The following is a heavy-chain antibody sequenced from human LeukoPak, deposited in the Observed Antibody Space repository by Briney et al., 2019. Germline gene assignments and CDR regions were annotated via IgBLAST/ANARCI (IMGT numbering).Heavy chain of an antibody. CDR1: GGSISDYY. D-gene: IGHD6-19*01. CDR2: IYYSGTT. CDR3: SRAVAGSVGWFDP. J-gene: IGHJ5*02. V-gene: IGHV4-59*01. Sequence: SETLSLTCTVSGGSISDYYWSWIRQSPGKGLEWIGYIYYSGTTNYNPSLKSRVTISVDTSKNQFSLKLSSVTAADTAVYFRSRAVAGSVGWFDPWGQGTLVTVSS.